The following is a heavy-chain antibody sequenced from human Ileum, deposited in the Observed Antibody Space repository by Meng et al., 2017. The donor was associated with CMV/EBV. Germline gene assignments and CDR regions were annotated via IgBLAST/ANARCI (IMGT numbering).Heavy chain of an antibody. CDR3: ARVLVAGRAEYHY. CDR1: GHTFTGYY. CDR2: INPNSGDT. D-gene: IGHD6-19*01. J-gene: IGHJ4*02. Sequence: QVQVVQSGAEVKNPGASVKVSCKASGHTFTGYYLHWVRQAPGQGLEWMGRINPNSGDTNYAQKFQGRFTMTRDTSNSLAYMELSGLTSDDTAVYYCARVLVAGRAEYHYWGQGTLVTVSS. V-gene: IGHV1-2*06.